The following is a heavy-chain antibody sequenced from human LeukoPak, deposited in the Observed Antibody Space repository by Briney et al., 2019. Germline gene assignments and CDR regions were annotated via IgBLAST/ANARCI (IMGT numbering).Heavy chain of an antibody. CDR3: ARARSRCGWYYFDC. V-gene: IGHV1-3*01. Sequence: ASVKLSCKASGYTFTSYAMHWVRQAPGQRLEWMGWINAGNGNTKYSQKFQGRVTITRDTSASTAYMELSSMRSEDTAGYYCARARSRCGWYYFDCWGQATLVTVSS. CDR2: INAGNGNT. CDR1: GYTFTSYA. D-gene: IGHD6-19*01. J-gene: IGHJ4*02.